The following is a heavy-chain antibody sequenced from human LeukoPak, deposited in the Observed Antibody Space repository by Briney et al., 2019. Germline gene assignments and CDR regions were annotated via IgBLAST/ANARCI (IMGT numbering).Heavy chain of an antibody. CDR1: GFTFSSYW. J-gene: IGHJ4*02. CDR3: LRDYPGI. V-gene: IGHV3-7*05. Sequence: GGSLRLSCATSGFTFSSYWMSWVRQAPGKGLECVANIKGDGTHTNYLDSVKGRCTISRDNAKNSLYLQMSALRAEDMALYCCLRDYPGIWGRGTLVTVSS. CDR2: IKGDGTHT.